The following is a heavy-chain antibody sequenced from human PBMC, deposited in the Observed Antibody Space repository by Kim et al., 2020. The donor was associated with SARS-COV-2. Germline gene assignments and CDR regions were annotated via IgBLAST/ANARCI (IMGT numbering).Heavy chain of an antibody. V-gene: IGHV3-30*07. J-gene: IGHJ3*02. Sequence: KGRFTISRDNSKNTLYLQMNSLRAEDTAVYYCVRDDYYDSSGSPADAFDIWGQGTMVTVSS. CDR3: VRDDYYDSSGSPADAFDI. D-gene: IGHD3-22*01.